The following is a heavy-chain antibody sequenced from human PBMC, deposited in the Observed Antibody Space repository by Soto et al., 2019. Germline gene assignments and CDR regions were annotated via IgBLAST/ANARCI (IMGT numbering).Heavy chain of an antibody. CDR2: IYHSGTT. J-gene: IGHJ5*02. Sequence: PSETLSLTCAVSGISVRNNNWWSWVRQPPGKGLEWIGEIYHSGTTRYNPSLESRVTISSDKSKNQFSLRLNSVTAADTALYYCTTHPDFGWNDAGWFDPWGQGTLVTVSS. CDR1: GISVRNNNW. CDR3: TTHPDFGWNDAGWFDP. V-gene: IGHV4-4*02. D-gene: IGHD1-1*01.